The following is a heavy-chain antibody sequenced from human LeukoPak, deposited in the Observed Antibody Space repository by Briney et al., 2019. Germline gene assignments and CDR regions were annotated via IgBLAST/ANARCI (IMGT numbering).Heavy chain of an antibody. D-gene: IGHD6-13*01. V-gene: IGHV4-59*01. CDR3: ARAPAGVAAAGIFFDY. J-gene: IGHJ4*02. CDR2: IYYSGST. CDR1: GGSISSYY. Sequence: SETLSLTCTVSGGSISSYYWSWIRQPPGKGLEWIGYIYYSGSTNYNPSLKSRVTISVDTSKTQFSLKLSSVTAADTAVYYCARAPAGVAAAGIFFDYWGQGTLVTVSS.